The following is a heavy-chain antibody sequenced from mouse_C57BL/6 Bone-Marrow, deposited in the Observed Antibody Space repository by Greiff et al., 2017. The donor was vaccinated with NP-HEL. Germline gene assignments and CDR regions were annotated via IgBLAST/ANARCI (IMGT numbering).Heavy chain of an antibody. CDR1: EYEFPSHD. D-gene: IGHD2-4*01. Sequence: EVKLMESGGGLVQPGESLKLSCESNEYEFPSHDMSWVRKTPEKRLELVAAINSDGGSTYYPDTMERRFIISRDNTKKTLYLQMSSLRSEDTALYDCARPSTMITTRWYFDVWGTGTTVTVSS. J-gene: IGHJ1*03. CDR3: ARPSTMITTRWYFDV. CDR2: INSDGGST. V-gene: IGHV5-2*01.